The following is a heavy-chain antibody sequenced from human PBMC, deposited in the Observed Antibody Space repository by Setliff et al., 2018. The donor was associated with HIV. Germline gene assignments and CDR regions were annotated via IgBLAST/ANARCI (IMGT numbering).Heavy chain of an antibody. CDR1: GFTLSIYW. D-gene: IGHD3-9*01. CDR2: INSNTYGGTT. J-gene: IGHJ4*02. V-gene: IGHV3-49*04. CDR3: SRVHSPLYYDILTGYLDY. Sequence: GGSLRLSCAASGFTLSIYWMTWVRRAPGKGLEWVGFINSNTYGGTTDYAASVKGRFTISRDDSKSSAYLLMNSLKTEDTAVYYCSRVHSPLYYDILTGYLDYWGQGTLVTVSS.